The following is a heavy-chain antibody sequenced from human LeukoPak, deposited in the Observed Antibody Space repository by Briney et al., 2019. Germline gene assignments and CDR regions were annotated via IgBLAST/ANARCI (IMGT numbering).Heavy chain of an antibody. CDR2: IYYSGST. CDR3: ARHIAVAEYAFDI. J-gene: IGHJ3*02. V-gene: IGHV4-59*08. Sequence: KPSETLSLTCTVSGGSIGSYYWSWIRQPPGKGLEWIGYIYYSGSTNYNPSLKSRVTISVDTSKNQFSLKLSSVTAADTAVYYCARHIAVAEYAFDIWGQGTMVTVSS. CDR1: GGSIGSYY. D-gene: IGHD6-19*01.